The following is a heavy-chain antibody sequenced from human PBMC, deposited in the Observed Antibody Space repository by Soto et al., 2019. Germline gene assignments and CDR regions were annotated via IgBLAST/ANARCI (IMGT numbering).Heavy chain of an antibody. CDR1: GFTFADSA. CDR3: AAANNTSPFDY. D-gene: IGHD1-26*01. J-gene: IGHJ4*02. V-gene: IGHV1-58*01. Sequence: QMQLVQSGPEVKKPGTSVKVSCKASGFTFADSAVQWVRQARGQRLEWIGRIVVDSGNTKNAQKFPERVTITWDMSTSTAYMELSSLRSEDTAVYYCAAANNTSPFDYWGQGTLVTVSS. CDR2: IVVDSGNT.